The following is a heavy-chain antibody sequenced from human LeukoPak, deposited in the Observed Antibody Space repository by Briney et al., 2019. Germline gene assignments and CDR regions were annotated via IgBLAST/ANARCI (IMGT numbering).Heavy chain of an antibody. J-gene: IGHJ4*02. CDR1: GYSITSPNY. CDR2: IYHSGST. Sequence: SETLSLTCTVSGYSITSPNYWGWIRQPPGKGLEWIGSIYHSGSTYYNPSLKSPVTTSVATTKNQFYLKLSSVTAANTVVYYCASWDTAMEAFDYWGQGTLVTVSS. D-gene: IGHD5-18*01. V-gene: IGHV4-38-2*02. CDR3: ASWDTAMEAFDY.